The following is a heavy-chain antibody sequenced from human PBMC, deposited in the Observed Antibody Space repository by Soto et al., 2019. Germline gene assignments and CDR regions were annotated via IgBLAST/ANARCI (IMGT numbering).Heavy chain of an antibody. J-gene: IGHJ4*02. CDR3: ARASYSSPGYFDY. D-gene: IGHD6-13*01. CDR2: IYHSGST. Sequence: SETLSLTXAVSGGSISSGGYSWSWIRQPPGKGLEWIGYIYHSGSTYYNPSLKSRVTISVDRSKNQFSLKLSSVTAADTALYYCARASYSSPGYFDYWGQGTLVTVSS. V-gene: IGHV4-30-2*01. CDR1: GGSISSGGYS.